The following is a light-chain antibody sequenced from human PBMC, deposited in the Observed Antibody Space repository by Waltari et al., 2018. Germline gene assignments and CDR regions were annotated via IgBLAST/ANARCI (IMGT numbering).Light chain of an antibody. CDR1: TGAVTSGHY. V-gene: IGLV7-46*01. J-gene: IGLJ7*01. CDR2: DSN. CDR3: LLSFSGVHAV. Sequence: QAVVTQEPSLTVSPGGTVTLTCGSSTGAVTSGHYPYWFQQRPGHAPTTLIYDSNNKHSWTPARFSASLLGGKAALTLSGAQPEDEADYYCLLSFSGVHAVFGGGTHLTVL.